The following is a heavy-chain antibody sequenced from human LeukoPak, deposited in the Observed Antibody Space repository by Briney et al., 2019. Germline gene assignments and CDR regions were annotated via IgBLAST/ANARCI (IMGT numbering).Heavy chain of an antibody. J-gene: IGHJ4*02. CDR1: GGSISSYY. V-gene: IGHV4-4*07. Sequence: PSETLSLTCTVSGGSISSYYWSWVRQPAGKGLEWVGHIYTSGSTNYNPSLKRRVTMSVDTSKNQLSLKLSSVTAADTAVYYCARGGPYSSGWYGFDYWGQGTLVTVSS. CDR3: ARGGPYSSGWYGFDY. D-gene: IGHD6-19*01. CDR2: IYTSGST.